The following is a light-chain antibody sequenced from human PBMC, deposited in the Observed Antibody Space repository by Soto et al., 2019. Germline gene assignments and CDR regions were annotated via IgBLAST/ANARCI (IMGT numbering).Light chain of an antibody. CDR2: DVT. Sequence: QSALTQPASVSGSPGQSITISCTGTSRDVGGFNYVSWYQQHPGKVPKLIIYDVTNRPSGVSDRFSGSKSGNTASLTISGLQAEDEADYYCSSFTTSSTLVFGGGTKLTVL. CDR1: SRDVGGFNY. CDR3: SSFTTSSTLV. J-gene: IGLJ2*01. V-gene: IGLV2-14*03.